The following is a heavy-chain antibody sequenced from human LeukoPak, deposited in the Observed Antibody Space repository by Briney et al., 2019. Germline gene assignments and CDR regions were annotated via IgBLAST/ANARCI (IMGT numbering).Heavy chain of an antibody. Sequence: WVRQAPGKGLEWIGSIYYSGSTYYNPSLKSRVTISVDTSKNQFSLKLSSVTAADTAVYYCATEIAARDSKYYFDYWGQGTLVTVSS. J-gene: IGHJ4*02. V-gene: IGHV4-39*07. CDR3: ATEIAARDSKYYFDY. D-gene: IGHD6-6*01. CDR2: IYYSGST.